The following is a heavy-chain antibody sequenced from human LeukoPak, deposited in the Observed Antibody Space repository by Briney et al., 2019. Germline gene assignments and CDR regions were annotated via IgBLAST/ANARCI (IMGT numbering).Heavy chain of an antibody. Sequence: GGSLRLSCAASGFTFNSYTMYWVRQAPGKGLEWVAVISYDGSKKYYADSVKGRFTISRDNSKNTLYLQMNSLRAEDTAVYYCARAIYSGAYHYYYMDVWGKGTTVTVSS. CDR3: ARAIYSGAYHYYYMDV. J-gene: IGHJ6*03. CDR2: ISYDGSKK. D-gene: IGHD1-26*01. CDR1: GFTFNSYT. V-gene: IGHV3-30*04.